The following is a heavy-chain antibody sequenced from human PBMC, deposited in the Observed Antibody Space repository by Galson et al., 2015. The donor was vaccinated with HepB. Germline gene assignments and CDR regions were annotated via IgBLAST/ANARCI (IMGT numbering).Heavy chain of an antibody. CDR2: ISSNVGST. J-gene: IGHJ6*02. D-gene: IGHD6-13*01. CDR1: GFTFSSYA. V-gene: IGHV3-64D*06. Sequence: SLRLSCAASGFTFSSYAMHWVRQAPGKGLEYVSAISSNVGSTYYADSVKGRFTITRDKSKNTLYLKMSSLRAEDTAVYYCVKGTSSWYNYYGMDVWGQGTTVTVSS. CDR3: VKGTSSWYNYYGMDV.